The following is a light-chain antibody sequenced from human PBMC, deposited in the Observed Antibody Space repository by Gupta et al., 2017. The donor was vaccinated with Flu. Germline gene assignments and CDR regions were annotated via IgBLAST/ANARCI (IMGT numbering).Light chain of an antibody. Sequence: ELLMTQSPATLSVSPGERATRSCRASQSVSSNSGWYQKKPGQPPRLLIYRASCRASGIPARFSGSGCAKEFTLTSSRQQYEDFAVYYLQQYQNPFSFGRGTTVEI. J-gene: IGKJ1*01. V-gene: IGKV3-15*01. CDR1: QSVSSN. CDR3: QQYQNPFS. CDR2: RAS.